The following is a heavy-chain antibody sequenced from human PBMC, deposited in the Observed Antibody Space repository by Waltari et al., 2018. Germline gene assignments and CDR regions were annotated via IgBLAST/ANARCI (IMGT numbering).Heavy chain of an antibody. J-gene: IGHJ4*02. CDR3: ASWSYSSSSDY. V-gene: IGHV1-2*02. CDR1: GYTFTSYD. Sequence: QVQLVQSGAEVKKPGASVKVSCKASGYTFTSYDINWVRQATGQGLEWMGWMNPNSGGTNYAQKFQGRVTMTRDTSISTAYMELSRLRSDDTAVYYCASWSYSSSSDYWGQGTLVTVSS. D-gene: IGHD6-6*01. CDR2: MNPNSGGT.